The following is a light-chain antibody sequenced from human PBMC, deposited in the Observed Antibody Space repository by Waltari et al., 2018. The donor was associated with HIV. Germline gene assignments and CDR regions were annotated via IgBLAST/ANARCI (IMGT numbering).Light chain of an antibody. CDR3: CSYTGSNPFLL. V-gene: IGLV2-23*02. CDR1: SSNVGSYNL. J-gene: IGLJ2*01. Sequence: QSALTQPASVSGSPGQSITISSTGTSSNVGSYNLVSWYQQHPGRAPKVMIYEVSKRPSGVSNRFSGSKSGNTASLTISGLQAEDEADYYCCSYTGSNPFLLFGGGTKLTVL. CDR2: EVS.